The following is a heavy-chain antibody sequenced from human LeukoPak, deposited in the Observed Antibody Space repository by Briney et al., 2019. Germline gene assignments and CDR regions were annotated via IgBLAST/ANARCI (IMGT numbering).Heavy chain of an antibody. D-gene: IGHD1-26*01. CDR1: GGTFSSNA. Sequence: SVKVSCKASGGTFSSNAISWVRQAPGQGLEWMGWIIPIFGTANYAQKFQGRVTITADKSTSTAYMELSSLRSEDTAVYYCARDNVVGDYYYYYMDVWGKGTTVTVSS. J-gene: IGHJ6*03. CDR2: IIPIFGTA. V-gene: IGHV1-69*06. CDR3: ARDNVVGDYYYYYMDV.